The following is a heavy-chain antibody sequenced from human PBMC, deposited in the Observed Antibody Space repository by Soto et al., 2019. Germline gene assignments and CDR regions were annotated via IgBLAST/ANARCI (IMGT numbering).Heavy chain of an antibody. CDR3: ARSSGVPTPDFDY. J-gene: IGHJ4*02. Sequence: PGGSLRLSCAASGFAFNIYAIHWVRQAPGKGLEWVAVISHDGTSRYYTDSVRGRFTISRDNSKNTVYLEMDSLRAGDTAVYYCARSSGVPTPDFDYWGQGTLVTVSS. V-gene: IGHV3-30-3*01. CDR1: GFAFNIYA. D-gene: IGHD3-3*01. CDR2: ISHDGTSR.